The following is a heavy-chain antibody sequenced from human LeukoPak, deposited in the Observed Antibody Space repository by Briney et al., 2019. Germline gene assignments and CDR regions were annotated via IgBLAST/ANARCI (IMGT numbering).Heavy chain of an antibody. Sequence: SETLSLTCTVSGGSISSSSYYWGWIRQPPGKGLEWIGSIYYSGSTYYNPSLKSRVTISVDTSKNQFSLKLSSVTAADTAVYYCARAGNWFDPWGQGTLSPSPQ. CDR3: ARAGNWFDP. CDR2: IYYSGST. J-gene: IGHJ5*02. V-gene: IGHV4-39*01. CDR1: GGSISSSSYY.